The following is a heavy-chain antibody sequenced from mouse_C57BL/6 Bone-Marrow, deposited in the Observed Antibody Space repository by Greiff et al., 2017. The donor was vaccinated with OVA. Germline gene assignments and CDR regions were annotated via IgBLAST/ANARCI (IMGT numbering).Heavy chain of an antibody. Sequence: QVQLQQPGAELVKPGASVKLSCKASGYTFTSYWMHWVKQRPGQGLEWIGMIHPNSGSTNYNEKFKSKATLTVDKSSSTAYMQLSSLTSEDSAVYYCTRVRGYYLLYWGRGTTLTLSS. V-gene: IGHV1-64*01. J-gene: IGHJ2*01. D-gene: IGHD3-2*02. CDR2: IHPNSGST. CDR3: TRVRGYYLLY. CDR1: GYTFTSYW.